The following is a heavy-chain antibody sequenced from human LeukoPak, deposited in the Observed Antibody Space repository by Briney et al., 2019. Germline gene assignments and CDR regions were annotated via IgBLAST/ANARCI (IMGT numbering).Heavy chain of an antibody. J-gene: IGHJ4*02. CDR1: GFTFSSYW. CDR2: IKQDGGEK. Sequence: PGGSLRLSCAASGFTFSSYWMGWVRQAPGKGLEWVANIKQDGGEKHYVDPVKGRFTISRDNAKNSLDLQMNSLRAEDTALYYCARIRWAGGTWAFDYWGQGTLVTVSS. D-gene: IGHD1-26*01. CDR3: ARIRWAGGTWAFDY. V-gene: IGHV3-7*01.